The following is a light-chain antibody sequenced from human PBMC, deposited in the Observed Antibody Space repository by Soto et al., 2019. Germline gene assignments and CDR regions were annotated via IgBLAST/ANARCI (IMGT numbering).Light chain of an antibody. J-gene: IGKJ2*01. CDR2: GAS. V-gene: IGKV3-20*01. Sequence: EIVLTQSPGTLSLSPGERATLSCRASQSVSSSSLAWYQQKPGQAPRLLIYGASNRATGIPERFSGSGSGTDFTLTISRLEPEDFAFYHCHQYDSTPITFGQGTKLEIK. CDR1: QSVSSSS. CDR3: HQYDSTPIT.